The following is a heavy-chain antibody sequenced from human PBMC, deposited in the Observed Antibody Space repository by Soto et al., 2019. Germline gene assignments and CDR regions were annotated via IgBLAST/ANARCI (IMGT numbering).Heavy chain of an antibody. CDR2: IGPESGAT. J-gene: IGHJ4*02. Sequence: ASVKVSCKASGYTFTGHHIHWVRQAPEQGPEWMGEIGPESGATRYAQKFQGRVTMTRDTSITTVYMELKNLSPDDTAVYYCGRGRSGQIVVFYWGQGT. CDR1: GYTFTGHH. D-gene: IGHD1-26*01. V-gene: IGHV1-2*02. CDR3: GRGRSGQIVVFY.